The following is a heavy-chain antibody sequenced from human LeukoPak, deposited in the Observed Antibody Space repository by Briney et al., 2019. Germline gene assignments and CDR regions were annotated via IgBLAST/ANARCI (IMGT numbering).Heavy chain of an antibody. V-gene: IGHV3-21*01. Sequence: GGSLRLSCAASGFTFSRYSLNWVRQVPGKGLEWVSSISDNSRYIYYADSLKGRFTISRDNAKNSLYLQMNSLRAEDTAVYYCARDMVRGSRYYYYYGMDVWGQGTTVTVSS. CDR1: GFTFSRYS. CDR2: ISDNSRYI. CDR3: ARDMVRGSRYYYYYGMDV. D-gene: IGHD3-10*01. J-gene: IGHJ6*02.